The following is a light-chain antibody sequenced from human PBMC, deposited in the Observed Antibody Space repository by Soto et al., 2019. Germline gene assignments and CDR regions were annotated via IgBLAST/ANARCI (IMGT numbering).Light chain of an antibody. CDR2: DAS. V-gene: IGKV1-5*01. CDR3: QQYNNYPFT. Sequence: DIQMTQSPSTLSASVGDRVTITCRASQSISSWLAWYQQKPGKAPKLLIYDASSLESGVPSRFSGSGSGTEFTLTITSLQPDDFATYYCQQYNNYPFTFGGGTKVEIK. CDR1: QSISSW. J-gene: IGKJ4*01.